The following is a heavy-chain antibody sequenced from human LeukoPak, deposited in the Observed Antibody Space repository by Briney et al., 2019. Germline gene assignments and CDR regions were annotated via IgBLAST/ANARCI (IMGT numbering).Heavy chain of an antibody. CDR3: ARVSLYYYDAGSPGPPFDP. CDR1: GFTFSAYS. D-gene: IGHD3-10*01. V-gene: IGHV3-48*02. Sequence: GGSLRLSCAASGFTFSAYSMNWVRQAPGKGLEWVSFISGITSDIYYAESVKGRFTISRDNAKNSLYLQMNSLRDEDTAVYYCARVSLYYYDAGSPGPPFDPWGLGNLVTVSS. CDR2: ISGITSDI. J-gene: IGHJ5*02.